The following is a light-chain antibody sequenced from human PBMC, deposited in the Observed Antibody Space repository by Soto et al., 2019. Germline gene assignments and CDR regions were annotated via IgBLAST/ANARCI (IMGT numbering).Light chain of an antibody. CDR2: EVN. CDR1: SNDVGAYNF. V-gene: IGLV2-8*01. J-gene: IGLJ2*01. CDR3: SSYGGSNNLL. Sequence: QSALTQPPSASGSPGQSVTISCTGTSNDVGAYNFISWYQQHPGKAPKLMIYEVNKRPSGVPDRFSGSKSGNTASLTVSGLQADDEADYYCSSYGGSNNLLFGGGTKVTVL.